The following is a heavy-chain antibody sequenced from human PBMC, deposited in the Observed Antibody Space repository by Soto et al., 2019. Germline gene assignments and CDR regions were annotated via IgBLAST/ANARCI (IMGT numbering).Heavy chain of an antibody. CDR2: INHSGST. CDR1: GGSFSGYY. V-gene: IGHV4-34*01. J-gene: IGHJ6*02. Sequence: QVQLQQWGAGLLKPSETLSLTCAVYGGSFSGYYWSWIRQPPGKGLEWIGEINHSGSTNYNPALKIRVTISVDTAKNQFALKLSSVTAADTAVYYCARGLYYSPPIAAAGSGDYYYYGMDVWGQGTTVTVSS. CDR3: ARGLYYSPPIAAAGSGDYYYYGMDV. D-gene: IGHD6-13*01.